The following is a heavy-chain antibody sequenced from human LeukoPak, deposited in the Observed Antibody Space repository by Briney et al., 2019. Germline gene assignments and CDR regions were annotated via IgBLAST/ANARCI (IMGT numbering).Heavy chain of an antibody. J-gene: IGHJ4*02. Sequence: GGSLRLSCAASGFTFRNYWMSWVRQAPGKGLEWAANIKQDGSEKYYVDSVKGRFTISRDNTKNSLFLQMNSLRAEDTAMYYCARDKSYGDSSDYWGQGTLVTVSS. V-gene: IGHV3-7*01. CDR2: IKQDGSEK. CDR1: GFTFRNYW. D-gene: IGHD4-17*01. CDR3: ARDKSYGDSSDY.